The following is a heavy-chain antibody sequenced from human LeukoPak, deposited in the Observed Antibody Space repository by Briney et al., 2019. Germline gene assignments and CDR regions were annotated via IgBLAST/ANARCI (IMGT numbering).Heavy chain of an antibody. Sequence: GGSLRLSCAASGFTFSSCGMHWVRQAPGKGLEWVAVISYDGSNKYYADSVKGRFTISRDNSKNTLFLEMNSLRAEDTAVYYCARVEAYYYDSSGLDYWGQGTLVTVSS. CDR3: ARVEAYYYDSSGLDY. CDR2: ISYDGSNK. D-gene: IGHD3-22*01. CDR1: GFTFSSCG. V-gene: IGHV3-30*03. J-gene: IGHJ4*02.